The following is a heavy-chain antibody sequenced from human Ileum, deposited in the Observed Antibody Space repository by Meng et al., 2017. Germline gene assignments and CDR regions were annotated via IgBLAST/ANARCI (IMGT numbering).Heavy chain of an antibody. CDR3: ARVRIQWLVQGWFDP. V-gene: IGHV1-69*05. D-gene: IGHD6-19*01. CDR1: GGTFSSYA. Sequence: SVKVSCKASGGTFSSYAISWVRQAPGQGLEWMGGIIPIFGTANYAQKFQGRVTITTDESTSTAYMELSNLRSEDTAVYYCARVRIQWLVQGWFDPWGQGTLVTVSS. CDR2: IIPIFGTA. J-gene: IGHJ5*02.